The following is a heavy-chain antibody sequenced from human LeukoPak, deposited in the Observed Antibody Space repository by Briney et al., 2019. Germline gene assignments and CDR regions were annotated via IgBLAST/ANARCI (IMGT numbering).Heavy chain of an antibody. J-gene: IGHJ4*02. Sequence: PSETLSLTCAVYGGSFSGYYWSWIRQPPGKGLEGGGEINHSGSTNYNPSLKSRVTISVDTSKNQFSLKLSSVTAADTAVYYCARQMGTSLDYWGQGTLVTVSS. CDR2: INHSGST. D-gene: IGHD5-24*01. CDR3: ARQMGTSLDY. V-gene: IGHV4-34*01. CDR1: GGSFSGYY.